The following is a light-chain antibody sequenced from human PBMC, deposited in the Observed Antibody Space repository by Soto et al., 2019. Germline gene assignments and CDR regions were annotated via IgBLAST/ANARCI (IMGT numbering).Light chain of an antibody. CDR2: GAS. J-gene: IGKJ1*01. CDR3: QQYNNWWT. V-gene: IGKV3-15*01. Sequence: EIVMPQSPATLSVSPGERATLSCRASQSVSNNLAWYQKKPGQAPRLLIYGASTRATGIPARFSGSGSGTEFTLTISSLQSEDFAVYYCQQYNNWWTFGQGTRVEIK. CDR1: QSVSNN.